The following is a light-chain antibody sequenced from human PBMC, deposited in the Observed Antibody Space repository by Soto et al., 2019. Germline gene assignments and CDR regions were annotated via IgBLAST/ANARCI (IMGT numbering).Light chain of an antibody. CDR1: SSDVGGYNY. V-gene: IGLV2-14*01. CDR3: SSYTSSSTGV. CDR2: DVS. J-gene: IGLJ1*01. Sequence: QSVLNQPASVSGSLGQSITISCTGTSSDVGGYNYVSWYQQHPGKAPKLMIYDVSNRPSGVSNRFSGSKSGNTASLTISGLQAEDEADYYCSSYTSSSTGVFGTGTKVTVL.